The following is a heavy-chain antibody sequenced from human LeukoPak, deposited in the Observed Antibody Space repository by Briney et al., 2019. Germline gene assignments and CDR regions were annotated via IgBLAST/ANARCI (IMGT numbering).Heavy chain of an antibody. V-gene: IGHV4-39*01. Sequence: SETLSLTCTVSGGSISSSSYYWGWIRQPPGKGLEWIGSIYYSGSTYYNPSLKSRVTISVDTSKNQFSLKLSSVTAADTAVYYCARHRPYYYYYYMDVWGKGTTVTVSS. J-gene: IGHJ6*03. CDR1: GGSISSSSYY. CDR2: IYYSGST. CDR3: ARHRPYYYYYYMDV.